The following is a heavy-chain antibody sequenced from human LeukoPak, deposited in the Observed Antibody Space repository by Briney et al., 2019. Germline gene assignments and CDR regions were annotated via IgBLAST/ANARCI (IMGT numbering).Heavy chain of an antibody. CDR3: ARGGARYLDS. CDR2: MKEDGSDI. V-gene: IGHV3-7*01. Sequence: GGSLRLSCVASGFDFNSYTMSWARQAPGKGLEWVAKMKEDGSDIHYVDSVKGRFTICRDSAKNSLCLQMSSLRAEDTAVYYCARGGARYLDSWGQGILVTVSS. D-gene: IGHD3-9*01. J-gene: IGHJ4*02. CDR1: GFDFNSYT.